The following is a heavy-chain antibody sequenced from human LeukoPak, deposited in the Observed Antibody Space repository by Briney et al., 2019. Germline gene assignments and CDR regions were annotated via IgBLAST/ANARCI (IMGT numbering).Heavy chain of an antibody. CDR2: INHSGST. J-gene: IGHJ6*02. CDR3: ARMTYYYDSSGYSHYGMDV. D-gene: IGHD3-22*01. CDR1: GGSFSGYY. Sequence: PSETLSLTCAVYGGSFSGYYWSWIRQPPGKGLEWIGEINHSGSTNYNPSLKSRVTISVDTSKNQFSLKLSSVTAADTAVYYCARMTYYYDSSGYSHYGMDVWGQGTTVTVSS. V-gene: IGHV4-34*01.